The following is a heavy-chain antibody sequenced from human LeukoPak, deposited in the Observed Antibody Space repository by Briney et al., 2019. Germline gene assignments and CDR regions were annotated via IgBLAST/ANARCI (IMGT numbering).Heavy chain of an antibody. J-gene: IGHJ4*02. V-gene: IGHV4-39*01. D-gene: IGHD5-18*01. CDR3: ARHLTLGWDTAMEVDY. CDR1: GGSISSSTHY. Sequence: KPSETLSLTCTVSGGSISSSTHYWGWIRQPPGKGLEWMGSIHYSGSTYYNPSLKSRVTISVDTSKNQFSLKLSSVTAADTAVYYCARHLTLGWDTAMEVDYWGQGTLVTVSS. CDR2: IHYSGST.